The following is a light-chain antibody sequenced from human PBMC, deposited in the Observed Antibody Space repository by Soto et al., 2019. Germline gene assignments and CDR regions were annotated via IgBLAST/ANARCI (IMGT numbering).Light chain of an antibody. CDR3: QNYNRAPRT. V-gene: IGKV1-27*01. J-gene: IGKJ1*01. CDR2: AAS. Sequence: DIQMTQSPSSLSASVGDRVTITCRASQGISNDLAWYQQKPGKVPKLLIYAASTLESGVPSRFSDRGSGTDFALTISSLQPEDVATYYCQNYNRAPRTFGQGTKVEIK. CDR1: QGISND.